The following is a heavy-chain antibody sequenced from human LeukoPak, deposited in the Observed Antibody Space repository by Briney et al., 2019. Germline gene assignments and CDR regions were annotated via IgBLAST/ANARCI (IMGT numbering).Heavy chain of an antibody. CDR3: ARVGSWYYFDY. Sequence: SETLSLTCTVSGGSISSYYWSWIRQPPGKGLEWIGYIYYSGTTNYNPSLKSRVTISVDTSKNQFSLKLSSVTAADTAVYYCARVGSWYYFDYWGQGTLVTVSS. V-gene: IGHV4-59*01. CDR1: GGSISSYY. J-gene: IGHJ4*02. CDR2: IYYSGTT. D-gene: IGHD6-13*01.